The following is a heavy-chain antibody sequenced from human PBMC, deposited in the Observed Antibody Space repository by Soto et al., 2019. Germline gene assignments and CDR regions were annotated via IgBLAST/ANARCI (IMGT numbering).Heavy chain of an antibody. V-gene: IGHV3-21*01. CDR2: ISSTSTYI. Sequence: VGPLRLPWTASGCTCNAYAMSWVRQDPGGGLEWVSSISSTSTYIYYADSVQGRFTISRDNAKNSLFLQLNSLRAEDTAVYYCARGYRGVPSQYEVNDAFDIWGQGTMVIVSS. CDR3: ARGYRGVPSQYEVNDAFDI. CDR1: GCTCNAYA. D-gene: IGHD3-10*01. J-gene: IGHJ3*02.